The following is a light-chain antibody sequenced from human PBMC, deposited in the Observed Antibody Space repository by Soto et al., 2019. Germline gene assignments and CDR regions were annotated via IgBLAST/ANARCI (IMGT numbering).Light chain of an antibody. CDR2: GND. V-gene: IGLV1-40*01. Sequence: QSVLTQPPSVSGAPGQRVTISCTGSGFNLVTGYDVHWYQHLPGTPPKLLIYGNDNRPSGVPDRFSGSKSDTSASLAITGLQAEDEAIYYCQSYDSDLSASPWVFGGGTKLTVL. J-gene: IGLJ3*02. CDR1: GFNLVTGYD. CDR3: QSYDSDLSASPWV.